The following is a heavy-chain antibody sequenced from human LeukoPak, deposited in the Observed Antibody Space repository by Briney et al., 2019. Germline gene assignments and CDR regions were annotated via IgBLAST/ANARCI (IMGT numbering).Heavy chain of an antibody. CDR1: GYTFTSYG. Sequence: ASVKVSCKASGYTFTSYGISWIRQAPGQGLEWMGWISAYNGNTNYVQKLQGRVTMTTDTSTSTAYMELRSLRSDDAAVYYCARVDYSKDYFFDYWGQGTLVTVSS. V-gene: IGHV1-18*01. CDR2: ISAYNGNT. D-gene: IGHD2-15*01. J-gene: IGHJ4*02. CDR3: ARVDYSKDYFFDY.